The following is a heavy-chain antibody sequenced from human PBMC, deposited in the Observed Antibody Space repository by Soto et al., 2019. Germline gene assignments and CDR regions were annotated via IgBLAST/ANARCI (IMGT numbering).Heavy chain of an antibody. CDR3: ARVPGP. CDR2: IYHSGST. CDR1: GCSISSGGYS. Sequence: SETLSLTCAVSGCSISSGGYSWSWIRQPPGKGLEWIGYIYHSGSTYYNPSLKSRVTISVDRPKNQFSLKLSSVTAADTAVYYCARVPGPWGQGTLVTVSS. J-gene: IGHJ5*02. V-gene: IGHV4-30-2*01. D-gene: IGHD7-27*01.